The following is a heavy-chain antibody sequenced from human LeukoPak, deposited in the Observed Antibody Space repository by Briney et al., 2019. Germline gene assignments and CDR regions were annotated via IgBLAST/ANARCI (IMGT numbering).Heavy chain of an antibody. Sequence: GGSLRLSCAASGFTFRNYWMSWVRQAPGTGLEWVANIKQDGSDRNYVTSVRGRFTISRDNAESSLYLQMNSLRAEDTAVYYCVRNLAVAGTCFDSWGQGTLVTVTS. J-gene: IGHJ4*02. V-gene: IGHV3-7*03. CDR2: IKQDGSDR. CDR3: VRNLAVAGTCFDS. D-gene: IGHD6-19*01. CDR1: GFTFRNYW.